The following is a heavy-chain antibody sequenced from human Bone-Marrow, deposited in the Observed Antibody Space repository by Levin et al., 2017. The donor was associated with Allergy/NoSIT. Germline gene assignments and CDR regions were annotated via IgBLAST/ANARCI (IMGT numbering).Heavy chain of an antibody. CDR1: GDSIRGYF. CDR3: ARDSKTRDGFDL. CDR2: VYNTASP. Sequence: SQTLSLTCPVSGDSIRGYFWSWIRQPPGKGLEWIGFVYNTASPSYNPSLKNRVAISVDMSTSQFSLTLNSVTAADTAVYYCARDSKTRDGFDLWGQGTLVTVSS. D-gene: IGHD5-24*01. V-gene: IGHV4-59*01. J-gene: IGHJ5*02.